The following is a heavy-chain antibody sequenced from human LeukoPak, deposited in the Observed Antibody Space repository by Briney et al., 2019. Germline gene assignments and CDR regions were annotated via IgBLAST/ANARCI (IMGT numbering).Heavy chain of an antibody. CDR1: GYTFTSYD. CDR3: ARGPDRDYYDSSGYYHFDY. J-gene: IGHJ4*02. V-gene: IGHV1-8*01. D-gene: IGHD3-22*01. Sequence: ASVKVSCKASGYTFTSYDINWVRQATGQGLEWMGWMNPNSGNTGYAQKFQGRVTMTRNTSISTAYMELSSLRSEDTAVYYCARGPDRDYYDSSGYYHFDYWGQGTLVTVSS. CDR2: MNPNSGNT.